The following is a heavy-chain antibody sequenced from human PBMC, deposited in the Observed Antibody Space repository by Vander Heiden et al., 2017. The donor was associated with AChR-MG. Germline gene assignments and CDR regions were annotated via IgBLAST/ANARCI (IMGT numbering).Heavy chain of an antibody. CDR3: AKGGYCSSTSCYFFDY. CDR1: GFTFSGYA. CDR2: ISGSGGST. D-gene: IGHD2-2*01. Sequence: EVQLLESGGGLVQPGGSLSLSCAASGFTFSGYAMSWVRQAPGKGWEWVSAISGSGGSTYYADSVKGRFTISRDNSKNTLYLQMNSLRAEDTAVYYCAKGGYCSSTSCYFFDYWGQGTLVTVSS. V-gene: IGHV3-23*01. J-gene: IGHJ4*02.